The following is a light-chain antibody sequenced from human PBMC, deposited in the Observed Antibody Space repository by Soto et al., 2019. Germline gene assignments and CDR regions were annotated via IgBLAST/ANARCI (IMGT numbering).Light chain of an antibody. CDR3: QQYYSIPIT. CDR2: WAS. Sequence: DIVMTQSPDSLAVSLGERATINCKSSQSVLYSSNNKNYLAWYQQKPGQPPKLLIYWASTRESGVHDRFSGSGSGTVFALTISSLQAEDVAVYYCQQYYSIPITFGQGTRLEIK. J-gene: IGKJ5*01. V-gene: IGKV4-1*01. CDR1: QSVLYSSNNKNY.